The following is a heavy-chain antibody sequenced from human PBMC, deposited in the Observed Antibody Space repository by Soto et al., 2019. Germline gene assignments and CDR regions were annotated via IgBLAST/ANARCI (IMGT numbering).Heavy chain of an antibody. CDR2: IIPIFGTA. J-gene: IGHJ5*02. Sequence: GASVKVSCKASGVTFNRQDMRWVRRAPGQGLEWMGGIIPIFGTANYAQKFQGRVTITADESTSTAYMELSSLRSEDTAVYYCARVHYDFWSGYYEWFDPWGQGTLVTVSS. V-gene: IGHV1-69*13. D-gene: IGHD3-3*01. CDR1: GVTFNRQD. CDR3: ARVHYDFWSGYYEWFDP.